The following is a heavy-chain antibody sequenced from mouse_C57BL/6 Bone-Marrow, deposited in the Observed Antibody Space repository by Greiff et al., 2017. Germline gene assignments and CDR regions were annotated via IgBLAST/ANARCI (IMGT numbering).Heavy chain of an antibody. J-gene: IGHJ1*03. CDR3: AIFITTVVGDV. V-gene: IGHV1-61*01. D-gene: IGHD1-1*01. CDR2: IYPSDSET. CDR1: GYTFTSYW. Sequence: QVQLQQPGAELVRPGSSVKLSCKASGYTFTSYWMDWVKQRPGQGLEWIGNIYPSDSETHYNQKFKDKATLTVDKSSSTAYMQLSSLTSEDSAVYYCAIFITTVVGDVWGTGTTVTVSS.